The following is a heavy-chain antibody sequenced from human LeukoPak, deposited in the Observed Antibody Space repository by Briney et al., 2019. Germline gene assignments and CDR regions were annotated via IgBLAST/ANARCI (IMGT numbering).Heavy chain of an antibody. Sequence: ASVKVSCKASGGTFSSYAISWVRQAPGQGLEWMGRIIPIFGTANYAQKFQGRVTITADKSPSTAYMELSSLRSEDTAVYYCASRTEILPSGAQGAFDIWGQGTMVTVSS. D-gene: IGHD3-10*01. CDR3: ASRTEILPSGAQGAFDI. J-gene: IGHJ3*02. V-gene: IGHV1-69*06. CDR1: GGTFSSYA. CDR2: IIPIFGTA.